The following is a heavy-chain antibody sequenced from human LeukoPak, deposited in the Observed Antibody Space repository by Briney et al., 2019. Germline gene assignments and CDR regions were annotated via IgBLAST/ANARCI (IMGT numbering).Heavy chain of an antibody. CDR1: EFTFSSYS. CDR2: ITNSGNSK. J-gene: IGHJ6*02. D-gene: IGHD2-2*01. V-gene: IGHV3-48*01. CDR3: ARGHCRRTSCYSSGGYYYYSMDV. Sequence: PGGSLRLSCAASEFTFSSYSMNWVRQAPGKGLEWVSYITNSGNSKSCADSVKGRFTISRDNTKNSMYLQMNGLRAEDTAIYYCARGHCRRTSCYSSGGYYYYSMDVWGQGTTVIVSS.